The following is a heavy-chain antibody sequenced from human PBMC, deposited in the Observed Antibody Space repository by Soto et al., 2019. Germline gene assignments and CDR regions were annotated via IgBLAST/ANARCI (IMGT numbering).Heavy chain of an antibody. J-gene: IGHJ6*02. CDR3: ATGRIVVVGSRAYYAMDV. V-gene: IGHV1-69*19. CDR2: IIPVFGIV. CDR1: GVTLSNSA. D-gene: IGHD3-22*01. Sequence: QLQLAQSGADVKKAGSSVKVSCKASGVTLSNSAFSWVRQAPGQGLEWMGGIIPVFGIVNYAQKFQDRVTITADESTSTAYMELRSLRSEDTAVYFCATGRIVVVGSRAYYAMDVWGQGTTVTVTS.